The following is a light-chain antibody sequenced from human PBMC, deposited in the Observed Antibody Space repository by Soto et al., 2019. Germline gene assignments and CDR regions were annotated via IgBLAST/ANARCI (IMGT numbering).Light chain of an antibody. Sequence: QSVLTQPPSVSGAPGQRVTFSCTGSSSNIGAGYDVHWYQQLPGTAPKLLIFGNSNRPSGVPDRFSGSKSGTSASLAITGLQAEDEADYYCQSYDNSLNAHYVFGTGTKVTVL. CDR2: GNS. V-gene: IGLV1-40*01. CDR3: QSYDNSLNAHYV. J-gene: IGLJ1*01. CDR1: SSNIGAGYD.